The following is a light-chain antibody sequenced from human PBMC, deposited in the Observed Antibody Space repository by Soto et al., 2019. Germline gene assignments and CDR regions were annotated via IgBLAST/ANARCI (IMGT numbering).Light chain of an antibody. CDR3: AAWDDSLNGVV. CDR1: SSNIGINA. Sequence: QSVLTQPPSASGTPGQRVTISCSGGSSNIGINAVNWYQQLPGTAPKLLLYSNSQRPSGVADRFSGSKSGTSASLAISGLHSEDEADYYCAAWDDSLNGVVFGGGTKLTVL. V-gene: IGLV1-44*01. J-gene: IGLJ2*01. CDR2: SNS.